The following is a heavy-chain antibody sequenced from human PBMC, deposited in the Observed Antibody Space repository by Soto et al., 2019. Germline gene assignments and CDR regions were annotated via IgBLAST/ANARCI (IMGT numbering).Heavy chain of an antibody. J-gene: IGHJ4*02. Sequence: SVKVSCKASGYTFTSYDISWVRQAPGQGVEWMGRIIPILGIANYAQKFQGRVTITADKSTSTAYMELSSLRSEDTAVYYCATSRRPNYFDYWGQGTLVTVSS. V-gene: IGHV1-69*04. CDR3: ATSRRPNYFDY. CDR1: GYTFTSYD. CDR2: IIPILGIA.